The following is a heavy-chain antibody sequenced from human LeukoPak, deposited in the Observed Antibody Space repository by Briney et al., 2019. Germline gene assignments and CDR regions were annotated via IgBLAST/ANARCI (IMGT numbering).Heavy chain of an antibody. D-gene: IGHD6-19*01. V-gene: IGHV3-23*01. J-gene: IGHJ4*02. CDR2: ISGSGGST. Sequence: GGSLRLSCAASGFTFSSYAMSWVRQAPGKGLEWVSAISGSGGSTYYADSVKGRFTISRDNSKNTPYLQMNSLRAEDTAVYYCAKNTGRQWLFGYRGQGTLVTVSS. CDR3: AKNTGRQWLFGY. CDR1: GFTFSSYA.